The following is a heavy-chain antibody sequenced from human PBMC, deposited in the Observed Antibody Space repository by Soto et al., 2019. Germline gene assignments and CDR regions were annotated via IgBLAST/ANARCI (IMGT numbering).Heavy chain of an antibody. Sequence: QVQLVQSGAEVKKPGASVKVSCKASGYTFTSYDINWVRQATGQGLEWMGWMNPNSGNTGYAQKFQGRATMTRNTSISTDYMELSSLRSEDTAVYYCARERTGTTSMDVWGQGTTVTVSS. CDR3: ARERTGTTSMDV. V-gene: IGHV1-8*01. D-gene: IGHD1-1*01. CDR2: MNPNSGNT. CDR1: GYTFTSYD. J-gene: IGHJ6*02.